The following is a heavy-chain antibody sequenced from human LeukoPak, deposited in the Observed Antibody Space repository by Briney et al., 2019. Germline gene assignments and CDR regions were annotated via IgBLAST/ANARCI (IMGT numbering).Heavy chain of an antibody. V-gene: IGHV4-34*01. CDR1: GGSFSGYY. D-gene: IGHD3-10*01. J-gene: IGHJ4*02. CDR3: ARVRMVRGVIGLDY. CDR2: INHSGST. Sequence: SETLSLTCAVYGGSFSGYYWSWIRQPPGKGLEWIGEINHSGSTNYNPSLKSRVTISVDTSKNQFSLRLSSVTAADTAVYYCARVRMVRGVIGLDYWGQGTPVTVSS.